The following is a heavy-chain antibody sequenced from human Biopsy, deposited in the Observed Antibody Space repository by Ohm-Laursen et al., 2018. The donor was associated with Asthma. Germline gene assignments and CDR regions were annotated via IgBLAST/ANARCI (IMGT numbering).Heavy chain of an antibody. CDR2: ISGVSRYK. J-gene: IGHJ4*01. V-gene: IGHV3-21*01. Sequence: GSLRLSCAASGFTFGDYWMSWVRQAPGKGLEWVSSISGVSRYKYYSDSLRGRVTISRDNAKRTLHLQMSSLRVEDTAVYFCARDFAIGSGSPFHFWGPGTLVTVSS. CDR1: GFTFGDYW. CDR3: ARDFAIGSGSPFHF. D-gene: IGHD3-10*01.